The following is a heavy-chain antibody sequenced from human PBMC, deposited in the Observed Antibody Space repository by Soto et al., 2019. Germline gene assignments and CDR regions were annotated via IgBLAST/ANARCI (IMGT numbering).Heavy chain of an antibody. CDR1: GYTFNNYF. CDR2: LNPSDSDT. CDR3: XXXXXXTEWRFDP. D-gene: IGHD2-8*02. J-gene: IGHJ5*02. V-gene: IGHV1-46*02. Sequence: QVQLVQSGAEVKKPGASVKLSCKASGYTFNNYFIHWVRQAPGQGLEWMGLLNPSDSDTHYPQRXXGXXXXXXXXPTXXVYMXXXXXXXXXTAVXYWXXXXXXTEWRFDPWGQGTLVTVSS.